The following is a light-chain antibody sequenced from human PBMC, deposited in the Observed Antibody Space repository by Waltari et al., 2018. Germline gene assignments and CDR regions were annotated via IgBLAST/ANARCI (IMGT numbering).Light chain of an antibody. CDR3: QQRSNWLA. Sequence: EIVLTQSPATLSLSPGERATLSCRASQSDSSFLAWYQHKPGQAPRLLIYDASTRATGIPARFSGSGSGTDFTLTISSLEPEDFAVYYCQQRSNWLAFGGGTKVEI. CDR1: QSDSSF. CDR2: DAS. V-gene: IGKV3-11*01. J-gene: IGKJ4*01.